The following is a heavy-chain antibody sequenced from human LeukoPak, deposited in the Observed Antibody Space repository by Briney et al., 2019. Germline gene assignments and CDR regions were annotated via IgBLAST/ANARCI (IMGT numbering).Heavy chain of an antibody. D-gene: IGHD3-3*01. J-gene: IGHJ3*02. CDR2: ISSSSSYI. Sequence: GGSLRLSCVASGFTLRSYVMNWVRQAPGKGLDWVSSISSSSSYIHYADSVKGRFTISRDNAKNSLYLQMNSLRAEDTAVYYCARDITIFGVVIDAFDIWGQGTMVTVSS. V-gene: IGHV3-21*01. CDR3: ARDITIFGVVIDAFDI. CDR1: GFTLRSYV.